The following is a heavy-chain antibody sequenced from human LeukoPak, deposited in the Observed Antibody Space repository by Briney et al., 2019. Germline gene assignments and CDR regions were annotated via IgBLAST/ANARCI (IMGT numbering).Heavy chain of an antibody. J-gene: IGHJ6*02. CDR3: ARDSRAGRYYYGMDV. CDR1: GGSISSGGYY. D-gene: IGHD6-13*01. CDR2: IYYSGST. Sequence: PSQTLSLTCTVSGGSISSGGYYWSWIRQHPGKGLEWIGYIYYSGSTYYNPSLKSRVTISVGTSKNQFSLKLSSVTAADTAVYYCARDSRAGRYYYGMDVWGQGTTVTVSS. V-gene: IGHV4-31*03.